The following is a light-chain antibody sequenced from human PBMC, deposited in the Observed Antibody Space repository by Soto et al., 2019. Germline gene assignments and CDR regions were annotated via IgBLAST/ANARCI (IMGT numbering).Light chain of an antibody. Sequence: EIVLTQSPATLSLSPGERATLSCRASQSVSSYLAWYQQKPGQAPRLLIYDASNRATGIPARFSGSGSGTDFTLTISSLEPEDVAVYYCQQRSNWPWAFGPGTKVDIK. J-gene: IGKJ3*01. CDR1: QSVSSY. CDR2: DAS. CDR3: QQRSNWPWA. V-gene: IGKV3-11*01.